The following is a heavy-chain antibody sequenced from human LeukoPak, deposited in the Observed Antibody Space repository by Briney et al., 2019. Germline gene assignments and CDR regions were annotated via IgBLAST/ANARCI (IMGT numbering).Heavy chain of an antibody. CDR3: AKARVVRSSSWSDY. V-gene: IGHV3-33*06. CDR2: LWYDGSSK. J-gene: IGHJ4*02. CDR1: GFTFSSYG. Sequence: GRSLRLSCAASGFTFSSYGMHWVRKAPGKGREGVAVLWYDGSSKYYADSVKGRFTISRDNSKHTRYLQMNSLRAEDTAVYYCAKARVVRSSSWSDYWGQGTLVTVSS. D-gene: IGHD6-13*01.